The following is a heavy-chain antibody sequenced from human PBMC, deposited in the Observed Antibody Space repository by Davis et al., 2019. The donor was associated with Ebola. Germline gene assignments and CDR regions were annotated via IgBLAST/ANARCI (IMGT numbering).Heavy chain of an antibody. J-gene: IGHJ4*02. V-gene: IGHV3-15*07. CDR3: TTDLGDCSSTSCYRLGY. CDR1: GFTFSNAW. Sequence: GESLKISCAASGFTFSNAWMNWVRQAPGKGLEWVGRIKSKTDGGTTDYAAPVKGRFTISRDDSKNTLYLQMNSLKTEDTAVYYCTTDLGDCSSTSCYRLGYWGQGTLVTVSS. CDR2: IKSKTDGGTT. D-gene: IGHD2-2*01.